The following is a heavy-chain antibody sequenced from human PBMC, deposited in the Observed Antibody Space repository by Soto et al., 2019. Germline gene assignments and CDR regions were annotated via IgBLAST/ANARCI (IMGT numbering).Heavy chain of an antibody. Sequence: QVQLVQSGAEVKKPGASVKVSCKTSGYTFTSYAMHWVRQAPGQRLEWMGWINAGNGNTKYSQKFQGRVTITRDTSTSIAYVEMSSLRSEDTAVYCCARDLGGWPDYWGQGTLVTVSS. CDR3: ARDLGGWPDY. D-gene: IGHD2-15*01. V-gene: IGHV1-3*01. CDR1: GYTFTSYA. J-gene: IGHJ4*02. CDR2: INAGNGNT.